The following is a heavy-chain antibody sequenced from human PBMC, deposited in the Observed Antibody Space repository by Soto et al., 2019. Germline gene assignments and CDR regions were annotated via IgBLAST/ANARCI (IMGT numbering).Heavy chain of an antibody. D-gene: IGHD1-1*01. CDR3: ARWNGYGDS. V-gene: IGHV3-23*01. Sequence: EVQLLESGGGLAQPGGPLRLSCAASGFSISTDGVTWVRQAPGKGLEWVSGFSGSSGNTYYADSVKGRFTISRDNSNNTVYLQMNSLRAEDTAVYYCARWNGYGDSWGQGTLVTVSS. CDR1: GFSISTDG. J-gene: IGHJ4*02. CDR2: FSGSSGNT.